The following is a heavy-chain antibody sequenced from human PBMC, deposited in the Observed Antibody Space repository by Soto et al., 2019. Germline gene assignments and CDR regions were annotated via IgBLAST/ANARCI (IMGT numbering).Heavy chain of an antibody. Sequence: GGSLRLSCAGSGFTFRSYAMSWVRQAPGKGLEWVSAISESGGSTYHADSVKGRFTISRDNSKNTLYLQMNSLRAEDTAAYYCAKDKPGTTAFDIWGRGTLVTVSS. CDR1: GFTFRSYA. D-gene: IGHD1-1*01. CDR3: AKDKPGTTAFDI. J-gene: IGHJ3*02. V-gene: IGHV3-23*01. CDR2: ISESGGST.